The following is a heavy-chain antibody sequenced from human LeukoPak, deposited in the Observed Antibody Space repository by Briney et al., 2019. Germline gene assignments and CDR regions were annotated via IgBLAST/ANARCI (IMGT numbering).Heavy chain of an antibody. D-gene: IGHD1-1*01. Sequence: TLSLTCTVSGGSISSGSYYWSWIRQPAGKGLEWIGRIYTSGSTNYNPSLKSRVTISVDTSKNQFSLKLSSVTAADTAVYYCAREGTTGTTDAFDIWGQGTMVTVSS. CDR3: AREGTTGTTDAFDI. J-gene: IGHJ3*02. CDR1: GGSISSGSYY. CDR2: IYTSGST. V-gene: IGHV4-61*02.